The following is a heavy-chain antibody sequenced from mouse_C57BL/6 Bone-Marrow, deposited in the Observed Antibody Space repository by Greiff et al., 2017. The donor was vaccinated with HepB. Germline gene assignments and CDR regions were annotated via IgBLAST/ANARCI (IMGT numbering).Heavy chain of an antibody. J-gene: IGHJ2*01. CDR2: INYDGSST. Sequence: EVKLVESEGGLVQPGSSMKLSCTASGFTFSDYYMAWVRQVPEKGLEWVANINYDGSSTYYLDSLKSRFIISRDNAKNILYLQISSLKSEDTATYYCARENWDHFDYWGQGTTLTVSS. D-gene: IGHD4-1*01. CDR1: GFTFSDYY. V-gene: IGHV5-16*01. CDR3: ARENWDHFDY.